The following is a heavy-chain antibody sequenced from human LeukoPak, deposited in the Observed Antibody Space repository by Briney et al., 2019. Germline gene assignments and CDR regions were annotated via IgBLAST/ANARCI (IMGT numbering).Heavy chain of an antibody. CDR3: ARHGNDFWSGMRGHNWFDP. J-gene: IGHJ5*02. Sequence: SQTLSLTCTVSGGSISSGSYYWSWIRQPAGKGLEWIGRIYTSGSTNYNPSLKSRVTISVDTSKNQFSLKLSSVTAADTAVYYCARHGNDFWSGMRGHNWFDPWGQGTLVTVSS. V-gene: IGHV4-61*02. CDR2: IYTSGST. D-gene: IGHD3-3*01. CDR1: GGSISSGSYY.